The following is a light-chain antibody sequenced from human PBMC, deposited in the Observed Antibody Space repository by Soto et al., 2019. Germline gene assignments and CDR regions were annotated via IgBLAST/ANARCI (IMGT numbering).Light chain of an antibody. CDR2: GTS. Sequence: EIVMTQSPATLSVSPGERATLSCRASQSVGSNLAWYQQKPGQAPRLLIHGTSTRATGVPDRFSGSGSGTEFTLTISSLQSEDSAVYYCQQYDNWPPFTFGPGTKVAIK. V-gene: IGKV3-15*01. CDR3: QQYDNWPPFT. J-gene: IGKJ3*01. CDR1: QSVGSN.